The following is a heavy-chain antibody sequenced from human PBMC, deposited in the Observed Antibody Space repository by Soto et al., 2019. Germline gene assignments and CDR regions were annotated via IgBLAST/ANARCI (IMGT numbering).Heavy chain of an antibody. J-gene: IGHJ6*02. V-gene: IGHV3-21*01. CDR2: ISSSSSYI. D-gene: IGHD3-16*02. Sequence: EVQLVESGGGLVKPGGSLRLSCAASGFTFSSYSMNWVRQAPGKGLEWVSSISSSSSYIYYADSVKGRFTISRDNAKNSLYLQMNSLRAEDTAVYYCARDLIMITFGGVIVPHYYYGMDVWGQGTTVTVSS. CDR3: ARDLIMITFGGVIVPHYYYGMDV. CDR1: GFTFSSYS.